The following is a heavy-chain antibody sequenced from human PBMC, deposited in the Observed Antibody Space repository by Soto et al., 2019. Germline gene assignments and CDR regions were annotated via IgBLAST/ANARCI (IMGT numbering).Heavy chain of an antibody. CDR2: ISNTGSTK. CDR3: AGDYYGDYILDY. D-gene: IGHD4-17*01. Sequence: PGGSLRLSCVVSGFSFSDYYMSWIRQAPGKGLEWISYISNTGSTKYYADSVKGRFTISRDNAKNSLYLQMNSLRGEDTAVYYCAGDYYGDYILDYWGQGTLVTVSS. CDR1: GFSFSDYY. J-gene: IGHJ4*02. V-gene: IGHV3-11*01.